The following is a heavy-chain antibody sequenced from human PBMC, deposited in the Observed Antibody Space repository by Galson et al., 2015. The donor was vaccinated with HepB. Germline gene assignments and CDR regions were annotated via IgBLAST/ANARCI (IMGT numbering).Heavy chain of an antibody. CDR2: ISYDGSEK. CDR3: AKGADTGVDREFNWFDS. D-gene: IGHD3-10*01. J-gene: IGHJ5*01. CDR1: GFSFSSHG. V-gene: IGHV3-30*18. Sequence: SLRLSCAASGFSFSSHGMHWVRQGPGKGLEWMAVISYDGSEKNYADSAKGRFTISRDNSKNTLYLQGNNLTAEDTAVYYCAKGADTGVDREFNWFDSWGQGALVTVSS.